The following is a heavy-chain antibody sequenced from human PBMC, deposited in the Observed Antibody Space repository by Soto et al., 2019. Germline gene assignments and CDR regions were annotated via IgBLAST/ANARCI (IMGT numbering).Heavy chain of an antibody. V-gene: IGHV3-48*02. CDR2: ITASSATI. Sequence: EVQLVESGGGLIQPGGSLRLSCAASGFTFSTYSMNWVRQAPGKGLEWVSYITASSATIYYADSVKGRFTISRDNAKNSLYLQMNSLRDEDTAVYYCARDPSYNTQPYYFDYWGQGTLVTVSS. CDR3: ARDPSYNTQPYYFDY. D-gene: IGHD3-10*01. CDR1: GFTFSTYS. J-gene: IGHJ4*02.